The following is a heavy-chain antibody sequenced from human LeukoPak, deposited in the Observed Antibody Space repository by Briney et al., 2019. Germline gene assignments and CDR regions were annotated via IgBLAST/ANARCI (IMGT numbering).Heavy chain of an antibody. CDR1: GFTFRSDS. Sequence: GGSLRLSCAASGFTFRSDSMNWVRQAPGKGLEWVSSISSSSSYIYYADSVKGRFTISRDNAKNSLYLQMNSLRAEDTAVYYCARAFADGYNSSPFDYWGQGTLVTVSS. D-gene: IGHD5-24*01. CDR2: ISSSSSYI. J-gene: IGHJ4*02. CDR3: ARAFADGYNSSPFDY. V-gene: IGHV3-21*01.